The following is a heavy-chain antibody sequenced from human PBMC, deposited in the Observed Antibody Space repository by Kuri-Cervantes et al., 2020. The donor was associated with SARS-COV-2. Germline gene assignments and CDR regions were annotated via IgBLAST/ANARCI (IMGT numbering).Heavy chain of an antibody. V-gene: IGHV3-33*01. CDR3: ARDGDY. CDR2: IWYDGSNK. Sequence: GGSLRLSCAASGFTFSNYGMHWVRQAPGKGLEWVAVIWYDGSNKYYADSVKGRFTISRDDSKNTLYLQMDSLRDDDTAVYYCARDGDYWGQGTLVTVSS. J-gene: IGHJ4*02. CDR1: GFTFSNYG.